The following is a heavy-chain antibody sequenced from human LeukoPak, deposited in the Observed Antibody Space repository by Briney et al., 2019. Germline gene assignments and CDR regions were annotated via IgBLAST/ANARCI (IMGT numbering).Heavy chain of an antibody. CDR3: ARDVAGMDGY. J-gene: IGHJ4*02. CDR2: INEDGWTT. V-gene: IGHV3-74*01. D-gene: IGHD2-15*01. CDR1: GFPFSNYW. Sequence: GGSLRLSCAASGFPFSNYWMHWVRRAPGKGLVWVSRINEDGWTTDYADSVKGRFAISRDNAKNTLYLQMNSLRAEDAAVYYCARDVAGMDGYWGQGTLVTVSS.